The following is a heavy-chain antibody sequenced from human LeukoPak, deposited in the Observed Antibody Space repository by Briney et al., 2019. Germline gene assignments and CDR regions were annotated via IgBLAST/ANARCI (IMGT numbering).Heavy chain of an antibody. J-gene: IGHJ4*02. CDR1: GGSISTGSYY. D-gene: IGHD1-26*01. Sequence: PSETLSLTCTVSGGSISTGSYYWGWIRQPPGKGLEWIGSIYYSGSTYYNPSLKSRVTISVDTSKNQFSLKLSSVTAADTAVYYCAGIRWEIVIDSWGQGTLVTVSS. V-gene: IGHV4-39*01. CDR2: IYYSGST. CDR3: AGIRWEIVIDS.